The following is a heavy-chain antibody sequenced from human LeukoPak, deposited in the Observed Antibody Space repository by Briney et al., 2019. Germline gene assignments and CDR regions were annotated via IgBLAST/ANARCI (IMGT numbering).Heavy chain of an antibody. CDR1: GGSISGYY. Sequence: SETLSLTCTVSGGSISGYYWSWTRQPPGKGLEWMGYLYYSGSTNYNPSLKSRVTISVDTSKNQFSLKLSSVTAADTAVYYCARDEDSAYGSGSYLSWGQGTLVTVSS. CDR2: LYYSGST. D-gene: IGHD3-10*01. V-gene: IGHV4-59*01. J-gene: IGHJ5*02. CDR3: ARDEDSAYGSGSYLS.